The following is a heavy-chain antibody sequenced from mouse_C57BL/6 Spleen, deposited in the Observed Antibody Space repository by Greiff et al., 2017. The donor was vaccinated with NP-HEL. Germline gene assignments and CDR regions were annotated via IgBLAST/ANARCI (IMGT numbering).Heavy chain of an antibody. CDR1: GYSFTGYY. D-gene: IGHD2-2*01. V-gene: IGHV1-42*01. Sequence: EVQLQQSGPELVKPGASVKISCKASGYSFTGYYMNWVKQSPEKSLEWIGEINPSTGGTTYNQKFKAKATLTVDKSSSTAYMQLKSLTSEDSAVYYCATWLRRVGFAYWGQGTLVTVSA. CDR3: ATWLRRVGFAY. CDR2: INPSTGGT. J-gene: IGHJ3*01.